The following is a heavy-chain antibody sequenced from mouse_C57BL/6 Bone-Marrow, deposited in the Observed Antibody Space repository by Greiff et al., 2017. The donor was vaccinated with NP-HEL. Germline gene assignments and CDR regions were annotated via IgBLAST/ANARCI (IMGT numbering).Heavy chain of an antibody. CDR3: STGWYPFAY. J-gene: IGHJ3*01. V-gene: IGHV14-4*01. Sequence: VQLKESGAELVRPGASVKLSCTASGFNIKDDYMHWVKQRPEQGLEWIGWIDPENGDTEYASKFQGKATITADTSSNTAYLQLSSLTSEDTAVYYCSTGWYPFAYWGQGTLVTVSA. D-gene: IGHD2-1*01. CDR2: IDPENGDT. CDR1: GFNIKDDY.